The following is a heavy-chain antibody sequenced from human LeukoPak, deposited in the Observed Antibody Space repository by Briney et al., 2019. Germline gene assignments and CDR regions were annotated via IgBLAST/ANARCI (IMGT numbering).Heavy chain of an antibody. D-gene: IGHD6-13*01. V-gene: IGHV1-2*02. CDR1: GYTFTGYC. Sequence: GGSVKVSCKSSGYTFTGYCMHWVRQAPGQGLEWMGWINPNSGGTNYAQNFQGRVTMTRDTSISTAYMELSRLRSDDTAVYYCARGAFQGSSWFDYWGQGTLVTVSS. J-gene: IGHJ4*02. CDR3: ARGAFQGSSWFDY. CDR2: INPNSGGT.